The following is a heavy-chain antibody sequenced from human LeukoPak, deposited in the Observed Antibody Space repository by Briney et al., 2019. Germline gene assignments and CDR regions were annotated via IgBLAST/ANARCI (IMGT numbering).Heavy chain of an antibody. D-gene: IGHD4-17*01. CDR1: GGSFSGYY. V-gene: IGHV4-34*01. Sequence: PSETLSLTCAVYGGSFSGYYWSWIRQPPGKGLEWIGEINHSGSTNYNPSLKSRVTISVDTSKNQFSLKLSSVTAADTAVYYCARIYGDYDAFDIWGQGTMVTVSS. J-gene: IGHJ3*02. CDR3: ARIYGDYDAFDI. CDR2: INHSGST.